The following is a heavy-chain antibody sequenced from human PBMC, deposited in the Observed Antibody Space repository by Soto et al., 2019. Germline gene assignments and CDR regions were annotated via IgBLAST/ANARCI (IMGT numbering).Heavy chain of an antibody. CDR3: AKMTSDSYGRNYGMDV. D-gene: IGHD5-18*01. J-gene: IGHJ6*02. Sequence: GALRLSCTGSGFSFSSFAMSWVRQAPEKGLEWVSALRDNGVSPYYADSVKGRFTISSDNSKNTLYLQMDSLRVEDTALYYCAKMTSDSYGRNYGMDVWGQGTAVTVSS. CDR2: LRDNGVSP. CDR1: GFSFSSFA. V-gene: IGHV3-23*01.